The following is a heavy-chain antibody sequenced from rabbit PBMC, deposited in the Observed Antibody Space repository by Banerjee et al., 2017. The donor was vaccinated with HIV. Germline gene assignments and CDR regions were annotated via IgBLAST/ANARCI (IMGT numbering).Heavy chain of an antibody. CDR3: ARDTSSSFSSYGMDL. CDR1: GFSFSGRDV. Sequence: QEQLVESGGGLVQPEGSLTLTCTASGFSFSGRDVMCWVRQAPGKGLEWIACIETGSSDFTYYASWAKGRFTISKTSSTTVTLQVTSLTAADTATYFCARDTSSSFSSYGMDLWGPGTLVTVS. D-gene: IGHD1-1*01. V-gene: IGHV1S45*01. CDR2: IETGSSDFT. J-gene: IGHJ6*01.